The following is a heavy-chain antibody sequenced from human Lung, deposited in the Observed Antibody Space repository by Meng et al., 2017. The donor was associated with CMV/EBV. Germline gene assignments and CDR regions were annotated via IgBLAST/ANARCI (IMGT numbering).Heavy chain of an antibody. CDR2: ISYNGFNE. Sequence: SLKISXAASGFTFSSFAMHWVRQAPGKGLEWVAVISYNGFNEYYADSVKGRFTISRDNSKNTLSLQMNSLRAEDTALYYCVRGQLFCSGGSCYQHFDPWGQGTLVTVSS. V-gene: IGHV3-30-3*01. J-gene: IGHJ5*02. D-gene: IGHD2-15*01. CDR1: GFTFSSFA. CDR3: VRGQLFCSGGSCYQHFDP.